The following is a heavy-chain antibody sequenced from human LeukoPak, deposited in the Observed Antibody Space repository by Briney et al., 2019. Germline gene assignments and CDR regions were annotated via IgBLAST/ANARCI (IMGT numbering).Heavy chain of an antibody. V-gene: IGHV4-39*07. CDR2: IYYTGST. D-gene: IGHD1-14*01. J-gene: IGHJ4*02. CDR1: GGSISSNAYF. Sequence: PSETLSLTCTVSGGSISSNAYFWGWIRQPPGKGLEWIANIYYTGSTYYSPSLKSRVTISVDTSKNQFSLKLSSVTAADTAVYYCARGRVPKPNFDYWGQGTLVTVSS. CDR3: ARGRVPKPNFDY.